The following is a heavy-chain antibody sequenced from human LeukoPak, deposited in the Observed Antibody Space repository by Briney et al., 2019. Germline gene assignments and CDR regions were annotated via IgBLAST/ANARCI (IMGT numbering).Heavy chain of an antibody. V-gene: IGHV4-38-2*02. CDR1: GYSISSGYY. CDR3: ARGVTAISYNWFDP. J-gene: IGHJ5*02. D-gene: IGHD2-21*02. CDR2: IYHSGST. Sequence: NPSETLSLTCTVSGYSISSGYYWGWIRQPPGKGLEWIGSIYHSGSTYYNPSLKSRVTISVDTSKNQFSLKLSSVTAADTAVYYCARGVTAISYNWFDPWGQGTLVTVSS.